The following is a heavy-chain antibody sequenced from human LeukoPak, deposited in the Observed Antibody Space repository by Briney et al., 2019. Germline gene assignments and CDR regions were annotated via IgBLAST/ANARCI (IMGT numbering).Heavy chain of an antibody. CDR1: GFTFSSYA. CDR2: ITGSGGIT. Sequence: GGSLRLSCAASGFTFSSYAMSWVRQAPGKGLEWVSSITGSGGITYYADSVKGRFTISRDNSKNTLYLQMNTLRAEDTALYYCAKDFPPQSLTANWADYWGQGTLVTVSS. D-gene: IGHD1-1*01. J-gene: IGHJ4*02. V-gene: IGHV3-23*01. CDR3: AKDFPPQSLTANWADY.